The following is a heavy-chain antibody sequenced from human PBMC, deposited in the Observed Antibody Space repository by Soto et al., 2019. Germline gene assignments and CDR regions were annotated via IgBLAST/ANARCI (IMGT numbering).Heavy chain of an antibody. CDR3: ARLSVAAAGTSDY. Sequence: SETLSLTCAVYGGSFSGYYWSWIRQPPGKGLEWIGEINHSGSTNYNPSLKSRVTISVDTSKNQFSLKLGAVTAADSAVYYCARLSVAAAGTSDYWGQGTLVTVSS. V-gene: IGHV4-34*01. J-gene: IGHJ4*02. D-gene: IGHD6-13*01. CDR2: INHSGST. CDR1: GGSFSGYY.